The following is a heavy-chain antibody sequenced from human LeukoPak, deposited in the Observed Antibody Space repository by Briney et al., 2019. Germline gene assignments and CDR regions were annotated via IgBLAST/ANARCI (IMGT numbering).Heavy chain of an antibody. Sequence: ASVKVSCKASGYTFTRSAMNWVRQAPGQGLEWMGWINTYTGNPTYAQGFTGRFVFSLDTSVSTAYLQISSLKAEDTAVYYCARWDYDSSGYALYYFDYWGQGTLVTVSS. V-gene: IGHV7-4-1*02. CDR2: INTYTGNP. D-gene: IGHD3-22*01. CDR3: ARWDYDSSGYALYYFDY. CDR1: GYTFTRSA. J-gene: IGHJ4*02.